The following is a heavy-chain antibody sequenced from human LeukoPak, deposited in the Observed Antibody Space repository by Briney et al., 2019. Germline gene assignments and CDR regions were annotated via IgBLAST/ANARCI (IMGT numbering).Heavy chain of an antibody. CDR1: GGSISSSNW. J-gene: IGHJ4*02. CDR2: IYHSGST. D-gene: IGHD3-22*01. CDR3: ARVDYDSSGYYPGVFDY. Sequence: SETLSLTCAVSGGSISSSNWWSWVCQPPGKGLECIGEIYHSGSTNYNPSLKSRVTISVDKSKNQFSLKLSSVTAADTAVYYCARVDYDSSGYYPGVFDYWGQGTLVTVSS. V-gene: IGHV4-4*02.